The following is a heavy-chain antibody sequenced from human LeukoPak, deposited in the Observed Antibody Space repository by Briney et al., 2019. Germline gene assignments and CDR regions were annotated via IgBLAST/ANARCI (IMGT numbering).Heavy chain of an antibody. J-gene: IGHJ4*02. D-gene: IGHD3/OR15-3a*01. V-gene: IGHV4-59*12. CDR3: ARERTSVKAFFDY. Sequence: SETLSLTCTVSGGSISSYYWSWIRQPPGKGLEWIGYIYYSGSTNYNPSLKSRVTISVDTSKNQFSLKLSSVTAADTAVYYCARERTSVKAFFDYWGQGTLVTVSS. CDR2: IYYSGST. CDR1: GGSISSYY.